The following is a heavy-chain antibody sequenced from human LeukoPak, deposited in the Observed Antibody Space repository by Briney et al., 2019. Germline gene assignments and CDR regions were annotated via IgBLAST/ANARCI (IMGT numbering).Heavy chain of an antibody. V-gene: IGHV3-33*01. CDR3: ARDRNYYDSSGYLDY. J-gene: IGHJ4*02. D-gene: IGHD3-22*01. CDR2: IWYDGSNK. Sequence: GGSLRLSCAASGFTFSSYGMHWVRQAPGKGLEWVAVIWYDGSNKYYADSVKGRFTISRDNSKNTLYLQMNSLGAEDTAVYYCARDRNYYDSSGYLDYWGQGTLVTVSS. CDR1: GFTFSSYG.